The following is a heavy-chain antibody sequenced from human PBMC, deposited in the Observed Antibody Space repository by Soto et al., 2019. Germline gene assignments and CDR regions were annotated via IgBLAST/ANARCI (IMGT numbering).Heavy chain of an antibody. V-gene: IGHV1-69*02. CDR1: GDTFNFYS. CDR3: ATSYGSGYRAFDS. J-gene: IGHJ4*02. Sequence: QVQLVQSGADVQRQGSSVRVSCKASGDTFNFYSINWVRQAPGLGLQWMGRINPILSMSNYAPRFQGRVTMTADKSTSTAYMELSSLRSEDTAMYYCATSYGSGYRAFDSWGQGALVTVSS. D-gene: IGHD3-10*01. CDR2: INPILSMS.